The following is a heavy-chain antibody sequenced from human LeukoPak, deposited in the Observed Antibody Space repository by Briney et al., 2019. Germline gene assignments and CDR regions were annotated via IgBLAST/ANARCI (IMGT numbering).Heavy chain of an antibody. CDR3: ARDSVPDVGFDI. Sequence: GGSLRLSCAASGFTFSSYAMSWVRQAPGKGLEWVSAISGSGGSTYYADSVKGRFTISRDNSKNTLYLQMNSLRAEDTAVYYCARDSVPDVGFDIWGQGTMVTVSS. CDR2: ISGSGGST. J-gene: IGHJ3*02. CDR1: GFTFSSYA. V-gene: IGHV3-23*01. D-gene: IGHD3-10*02.